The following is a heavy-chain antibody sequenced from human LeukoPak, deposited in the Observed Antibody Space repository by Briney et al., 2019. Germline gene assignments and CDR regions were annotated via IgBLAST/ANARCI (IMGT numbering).Heavy chain of an antibody. D-gene: IGHD5-24*01. CDR2: ISSSGSAI. Sequence: NPGGSLRLSCAASGLTFSDYYMSWIRQAPGKGLEWDSYISSSGSAIYYADSVKGRFTISRDNAKNSLYLQMNSLRAEDTAVYYCAREGSDGYLVDYWGQGTLVTVSS. J-gene: IGHJ4*02. V-gene: IGHV3-11*01. CDR3: AREGSDGYLVDY. CDR1: GLTFSDYY.